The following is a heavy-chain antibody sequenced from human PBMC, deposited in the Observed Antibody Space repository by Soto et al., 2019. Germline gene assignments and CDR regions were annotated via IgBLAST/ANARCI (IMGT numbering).Heavy chain of an antibody. J-gene: IGHJ4*02. CDR1: GYTFTSYG. Sequence: ASVKVSCKASGYTFTSYGSSWVRQAPGQGLEWMGWISAYNGNTNYAQKLQGRVTMTTDTSTSTAYMELRSLRSDDTAVYYCARDKFYDFWSGFGYWGQGTLVTVSS. D-gene: IGHD3-3*01. CDR2: ISAYNGNT. CDR3: ARDKFYDFWSGFGY. V-gene: IGHV1-18*01.